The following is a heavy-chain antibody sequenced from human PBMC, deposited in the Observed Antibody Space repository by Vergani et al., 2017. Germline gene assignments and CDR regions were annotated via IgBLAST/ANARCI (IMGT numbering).Heavy chain of an antibody. CDR1: GYTFSNYY. V-gene: IGHV1-46*03. CDR2: INPSGGHT. D-gene: IGHD3-9*01. Sequence: QVQVVQSGAEVKKSGASVKVSCKTSGYTFSNYYMHWVRQAPGQGLEWMVIINPSGGHTNYAQKFQGRVTMTRDTSTSTVYMELSSLGSEDTAIYYCARGEYGILTGDGYWGQGTLVTVSA. CDR3: ARGEYGILTGDGY. J-gene: IGHJ4*02.